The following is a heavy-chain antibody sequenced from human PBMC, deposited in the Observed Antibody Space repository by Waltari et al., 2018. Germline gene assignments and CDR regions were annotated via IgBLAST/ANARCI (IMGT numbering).Heavy chain of an antibody. D-gene: IGHD6-19*01. V-gene: IGHV2-5*02. CDR2: IYWDDEK. Sequence: QITLKESGPALVKPTQTLTLTCTFHGFSLNSGGVGVGWIRQPPGEALEWLALIYWDDEKYYRPSLKSRLSITKDTTKNQVVLTMTDMDPVDTATYFCAHRRLGQWLSFDFWGPGILVAVSS. CDR1: GFSLNSGGVG. J-gene: IGHJ4*02. CDR3: AHRRLGQWLSFDF.